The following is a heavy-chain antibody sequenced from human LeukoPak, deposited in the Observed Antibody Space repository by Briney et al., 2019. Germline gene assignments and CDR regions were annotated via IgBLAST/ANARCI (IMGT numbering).Heavy chain of an antibody. Sequence: GGSLRLSCAGSGFIFGNFALSWVRQAPGKGLEWVSALSGDGRSPYYVDSVKGRFTISRDNSKNTLYLQMNSLRAEDTAVYYCARDVSGYYYLDYWGQGTLVTVSS. CDR2: LSGDGRSP. CDR1: GFIFGNFA. D-gene: IGHD3-9*01. J-gene: IGHJ4*02. CDR3: ARDVSGYYYLDY. V-gene: IGHV3-23*01.